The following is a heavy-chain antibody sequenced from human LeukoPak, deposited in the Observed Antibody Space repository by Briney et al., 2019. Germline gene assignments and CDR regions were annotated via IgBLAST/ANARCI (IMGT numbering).Heavy chain of an antibody. J-gene: IGHJ3*02. Sequence: SETLSLTCAVYGGSFSGYYWSWIRQPPGKGLEWIGEINHSGSTNYNPSLESRVTISVDTSKNQFSLKLSSVTAADTAVYYCTRALRGNDAFDIWGQGTMVTASS. V-gene: IGHV4-34*01. CDR2: INHSGST. CDR3: TRALRGNDAFDI. CDR1: GGSFSGYY. D-gene: IGHD3-10*01.